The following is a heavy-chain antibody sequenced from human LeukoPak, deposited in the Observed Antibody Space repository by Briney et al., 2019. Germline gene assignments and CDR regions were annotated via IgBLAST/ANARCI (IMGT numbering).Heavy chain of an antibody. CDR3: ATLWFGELKVGY. V-gene: IGHV3-21*01. CDR2: IFPSGGDI. J-gene: IGHJ4*02. CDR1: GFTFSSYA. D-gene: IGHD3-10*01. Sequence: GGSLRLSCEASGFTFSSYAMSWVRQAPGKGLEWVSSIFPSGGDIHYADSVKGRFTISRDNAKNSLYLQMNSLRAEDTAVYYCATLWFGELKVGYWGKGTLVTVSS.